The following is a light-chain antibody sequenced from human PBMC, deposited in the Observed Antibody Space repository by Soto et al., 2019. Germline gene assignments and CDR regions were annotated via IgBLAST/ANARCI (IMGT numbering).Light chain of an antibody. V-gene: IGKV3-15*01. Sequence: EIRITQSPATPSLSPGERNTLSCRARQRVTSNLAWYQQKPGQPPRRLIYGASTRATGIPARFSGSGSGTEFTLTISSLQSEDFAVYYCQQYNNWPLTFGGGTNVDIK. CDR2: GAS. J-gene: IGKJ4*01. CDR3: QQYNNWPLT. CDR1: QRVTSN.